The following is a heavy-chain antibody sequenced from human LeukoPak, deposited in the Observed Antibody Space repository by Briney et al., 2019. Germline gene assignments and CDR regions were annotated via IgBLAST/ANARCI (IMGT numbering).Heavy chain of an antibody. CDR1: GYTFTSYG. V-gene: IGHV1-18*01. J-gene: IGHJ4*02. Sequence: ASVKVSCKASGYTFTSYGISWVRQAPGQGLEWMGWISAYNGNTNYAQKLQDRVTMTTDTSTSTAYMELRSLRSDDPAVYYCARMLVEVWFGELPPHLFDYWGQGTLVTVSS. CDR2: ISAYNGNT. CDR3: ARMLVEVWFGELPPHLFDY. D-gene: IGHD3-10*01.